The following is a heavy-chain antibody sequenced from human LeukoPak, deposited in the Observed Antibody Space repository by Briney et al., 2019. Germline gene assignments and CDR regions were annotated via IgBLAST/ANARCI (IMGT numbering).Heavy chain of an antibody. CDR1: GYIFSDYY. Sequence: ASVKVSCKASGYIFSDYYINWVRQVPGQGLEWMGWINPKSGGTNYAQKFQGRVTMTRDTSISTAYMELSRLRSDDTAVYYCASSQRWVWGQGTLVTVSS. CDR2: INPKSGGT. J-gene: IGHJ4*02. CDR3: ASSQRWV. V-gene: IGHV1-2*02. D-gene: IGHD1-26*01.